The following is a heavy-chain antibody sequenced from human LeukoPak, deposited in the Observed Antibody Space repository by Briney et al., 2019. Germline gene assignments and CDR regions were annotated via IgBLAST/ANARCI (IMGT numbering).Heavy chain of an antibody. V-gene: IGHV3-23*01. J-gene: IGHJ4*02. CDR1: GFTFSSYA. Sequence: GGSLRLSCATSGFTFSSYAMSWVRQAPGKGLEWVSRIGASGGSTYYADSVKGRFTISRDNSKNTLYLQMNSLRAEDTAVYYCAKAEGYDILTGLDYWGRGTLVTVS. D-gene: IGHD3-9*01. CDR3: AKAEGYDILTGLDY. CDR2: IGASGGST.